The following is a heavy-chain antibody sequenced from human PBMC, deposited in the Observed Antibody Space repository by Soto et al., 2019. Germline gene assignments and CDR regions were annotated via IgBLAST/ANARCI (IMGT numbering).Heavy chain of an antibody. CDR2: IYYSGST. D-gene: IGHD1-26*01. V-gene: IGHV4-59*01. Sequence: SETLSLTCTVSGGSISSYYWSWIRQPPGKGLEWIGYIYYSGSTNYNPSLKSRVTISVDTSKNQFSLKLSSVTAADTAVYYCARRGGNYGFDYYYMDVWGKGTTVTVSS. CDR1: GGSISSYY. J-gene: IGHJ6*03. CDR3: ARRGGNYGFDYYYMDV.